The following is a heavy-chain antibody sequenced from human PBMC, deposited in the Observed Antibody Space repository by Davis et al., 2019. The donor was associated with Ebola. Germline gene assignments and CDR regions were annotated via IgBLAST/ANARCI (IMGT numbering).Heavy chain of an antibody. CDR1: GFTFSSYA. V-gene: IGHV3-23*01. D-gene: IGHD6-13*01. CDR3: AREVFGIAAAGIDY. Sequence: GESLKISCAASGFTFSSYAMSWVRQAPGKGLEWVSAISGSGGSTYYADSVKGRFTISRDNAKNSLYLQMNSLRAEDTAVYYCAREVFGIAAAGIDYWGQGTLVTVSS. CDR2: ISGSGGST. J-gene: IGHJ4*02.